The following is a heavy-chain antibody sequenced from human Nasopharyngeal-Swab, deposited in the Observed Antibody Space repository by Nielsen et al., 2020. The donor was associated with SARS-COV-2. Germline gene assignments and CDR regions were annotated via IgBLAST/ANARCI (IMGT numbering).Heavy chain of an antibody. V-gene: IGHV3-30*03. D-gene: IGHD3-22*01. J-gene: IGHJ6*02. CDR2: ISYDGSNK. Sequence: GGSLRLSCAASGFTFSSYGMHWVRQAPGKGLEWVAVISYDGSNKYYADSVKGRFTISRDDSKNTAYLQMNSLKTEDTAVYYCTRLGMDSRTYYYYYGMDVWGQGTTVTVSS. CDR3: TRLGMDSRTYYYYYGMDV. CDR1: GFTFSSYG.